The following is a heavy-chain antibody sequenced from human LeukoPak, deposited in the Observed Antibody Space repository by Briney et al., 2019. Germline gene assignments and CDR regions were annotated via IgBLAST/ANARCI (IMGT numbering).Heavy chain of an antibody. CDR1: GFTFGSYA. V-gene: IGHV3-23*01. J-gene: IGHJ4*02. CDR2: IFGSGGSA. Sequence: GGSLRLSCAASGFTFGSYAMYWVRQAPGKGLEWVSGIFGSGGSAHYADSVKGRFTISRDNSKNTVYLQMDSLRAEDTATYYCAKATTGYSSGRYPAWPIDYWGQGTLVTVSS. D-gene: IGHD2-15*01. CDR3: AKATTGYSSGRYPAWPIDY.